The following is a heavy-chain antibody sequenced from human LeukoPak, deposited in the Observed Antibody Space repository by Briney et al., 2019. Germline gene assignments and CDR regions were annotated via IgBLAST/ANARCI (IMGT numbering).Heavy chain of an antibody. D-gene: IGHD1-26*01. CDR2: ISAYNDNT. J-gene: IGHJ5*02. CDR1: GYTFTSYG. CDR3: ARDLAPVGATPNWFDP. V-gene: IGHV1-18*01. Sequence: ASVKVSCKASGYTFTSYGISWVRQAPGQGLEWMGWISAYNDNTNYAQKLQGRVTMTTDTSTSTAYMELRSLRSDDTAVYYCARDLAPVGATPNWFDPWGQGTLVTVSS.